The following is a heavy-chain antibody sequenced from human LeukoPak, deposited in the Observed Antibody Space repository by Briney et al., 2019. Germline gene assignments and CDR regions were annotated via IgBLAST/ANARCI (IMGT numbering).Heavy chain of an antibody. CDR2: ISYDGVNK. J-gene: IGHJ6*02. D-gene: IGHD4/OR15-4a*01. CDR3: ARVQPNGLDGMDV. V-gene: IGHV3-30*04. CDR1: GFTFSTYA. Sequence: GGSLRLSCLTSGFTFSTYAMHWVRQAPGKGLEWVAIISYDGVNKYYADSVKGRFTISRDNSKNTLYLQMNSLRAEDTAVYYCARVQPNGLDGMDVWGQGTTVTVSS.